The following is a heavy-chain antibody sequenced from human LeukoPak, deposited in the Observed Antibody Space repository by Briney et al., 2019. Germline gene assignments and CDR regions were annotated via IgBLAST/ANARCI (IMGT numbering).Heavy chain of an antibody. CDR3: ASRPAIAAAGDS. D-gene: IGHD6-13*01. J-gene: IGHJ4*02. V-gene: IGHV1-69*06. CDR1: GGTFSTYG. Sequence: SVKVSCKASGGTFSTYGISWVRQAPGQGLEWMGGIVPNSGTADYAQKFQGGVTITADKSTSTAYMELSSLRTEDTAVYYCASRPAIAAAGDSWGQGTLVTVSS. CDR2: IVPNSGTA.